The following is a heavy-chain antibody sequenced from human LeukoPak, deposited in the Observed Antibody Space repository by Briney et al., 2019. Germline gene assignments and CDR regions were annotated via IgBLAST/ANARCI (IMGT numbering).Heavy chain of an antibody. CDR3: VRGVGVSRFNYFDP. Sequence: GGSLRLSCVSSEFTFSNYAMHWVRQAPGKGLEWLAVISNDGSLEYHTDSVKGRFTISRDNSKNTLYLQMNSLRDDDTAVYYCVRGVGVSRFNYFDPWGQGTLVTVSS. J-gene: IGHJ5*02. D-gene: IGHD1-26*01. CDR2: ISNDGSLE. V-gene: IGHV3-33*05. CDR1: EFTFSNYA.